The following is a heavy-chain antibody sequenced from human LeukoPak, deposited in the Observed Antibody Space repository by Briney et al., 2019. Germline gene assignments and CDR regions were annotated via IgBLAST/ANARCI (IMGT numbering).Heavy chain of an antibody. V-gene: IGHV4-59*01. CDR3: ARGGHFDFPFDY. CDR1: GGSISSYY. Sequence: SETLSLTCTVSGGSISSYYWSWIRQPPGKGLEWIGYIYYSGYTNYKPSLKSRVTISVHTSKNQFSLNLNSVTATDTAVYYCARGGHFDFPFDYWGQGTLVTVSS. J-gene: IGHJ4*02. D-gene: IGHD3-9*01. CDR2: IYYSGYT.